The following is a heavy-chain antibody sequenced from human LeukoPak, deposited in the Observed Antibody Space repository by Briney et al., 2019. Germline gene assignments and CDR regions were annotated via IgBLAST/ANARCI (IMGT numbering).Heavy chain of an antibody. CDR2: ISVSGGST. Sequence: GGSLRLSCAASGFTFSNYGMNWVRQAPGKGLEWVSGISVSGGSTSYADSVKGRFTISSDNSKNTLYLQTISLTADDTAVYYCAGGRFGRGWFDWGQGALVTVSS. D-gene: IGHD6-19*01. CDR3: AGGRFGRGWFD. V-gene: IGHV3-23*01. J-gene: IGHJ4*02. CDR1: GFTFSNYG.